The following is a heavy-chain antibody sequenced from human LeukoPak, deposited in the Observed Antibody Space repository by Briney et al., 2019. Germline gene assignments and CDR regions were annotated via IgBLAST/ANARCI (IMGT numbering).Heavy chain of an antibody. CDR1: GFTFSDYY. J-gene: IGHJ6*04. CDR3: ARGKQGYCSSTSCPMGYYGMDV. V-gene: IGHV3-11*06. Sequence: GGTLRLSCAASGFTFSDYYMSWIRQAPGKGLEWVSYISSSSSYTNYADSVKGRFTISRDNAKNSLYLQMNSLRAEDTAVYYCARGKQGYCSSTSCPMGYYGMDVWAKGPRSPSPQ. CDR2: ISSSSSYT. D-gene: IGHD2-2*01.